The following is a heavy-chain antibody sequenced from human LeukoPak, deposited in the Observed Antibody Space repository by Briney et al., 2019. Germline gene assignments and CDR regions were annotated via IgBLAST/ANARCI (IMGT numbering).Heavy chain of an antibody. CDR3: AELGITMIGGV. CDR2: ISSGGSTI. J-gene: IGHJ6*04. V-gene: IGHV3-48*03. CDR1: GFTFSSFE. D-gene: IGHD3-10*02. Sequence: GGSLRLSCAASGFTFSSFEMKWVRQAPGKGLEWVSYISSGGSTIYYADSVKGRFTISRDNAKNSLYLQMNSLRAEDTAVYYCAELGITMIGGVWGKGTPVTISS.